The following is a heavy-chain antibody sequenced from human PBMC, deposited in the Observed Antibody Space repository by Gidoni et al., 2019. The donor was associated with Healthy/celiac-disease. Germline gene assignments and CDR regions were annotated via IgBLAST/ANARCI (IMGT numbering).Heavy chain of an antibody. D-gene: IGHD4-17*01. Sequence: EVQLLESGGGLVQPGGSLRLPCAAAGFTFSSSAMSWVRQAPGTGLEWVSAISGSGGSTYYADAVEGRCTITRDNTKNKLYLQMNSRRAEDKAVYYCAKDLAQTVTKDYYYYGMDVWGQGTTVTVSS. V-gene: IGHV3-23*01. CDR2: ISGSGGST. J-gene: IGHJ6*02. CDR3: AKDLAQTVTKDYYYYGMDV. CDR1: GFTFSSSA.